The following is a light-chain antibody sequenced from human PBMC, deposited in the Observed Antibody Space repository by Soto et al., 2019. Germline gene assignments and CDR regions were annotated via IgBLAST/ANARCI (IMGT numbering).Light chain of an antibody. CDR1: QSVSAL. V-gene: IGKV3-20*01. J-gene: IGKJ5*01. Sequence: EILLTQSPDTLSLSPGESATLSRRASQSVSALLAWYKHKPGQPPRLLISDVFNRASGVAERFSGSGSETDFTLIIRRLETEDSALYYCQHYQGGHPMAFGHGTRLEI. CDR2: DVF. CDR3: QHYQGGHPMA.